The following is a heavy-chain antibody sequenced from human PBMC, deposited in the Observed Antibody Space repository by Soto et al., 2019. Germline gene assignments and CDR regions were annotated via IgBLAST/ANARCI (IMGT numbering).Heavy chain of an antibody. Sequence: GGSLRLSCAASGFTFSSCLMRWVRQAPGKGLVWVSHINTDGSSTTYADSVKGRLTISRDNAKNTLYLQMNSLRAEDTAVYFCARDRQYSIDYWGQGALVTVSS. V-gene: IGHV3-74*01. CDR1: GFTFSSCL. J-gene: IGHJ4*02. CDR2: INTDGSST. CDR3: ARDRQYSIDY. D-gene: IGHD2-21*01.